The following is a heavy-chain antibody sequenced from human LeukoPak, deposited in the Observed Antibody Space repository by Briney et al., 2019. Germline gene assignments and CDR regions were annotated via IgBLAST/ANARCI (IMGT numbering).Heavy chain of an antibody. D-gene: IGHD3-3*01. Sequence: GGSLRLSCAASGFTFSSYAMSWVRQAPGKGLEWVSAISGSGGSTYYADSVKGRFTISRDNSKNTLYLQMNSLRAEDTAVYYCARDGSYYDFWSGRSGPVWFDYWGQGTLVTVSS. CDR1: GFTFSSYA. CDR2: ISGSGGST. J-gene: IGHJ4*02. CDR3: ARDGSYYDFWSGRSGPVWFDY. V-gene: IGHV3-23*01.